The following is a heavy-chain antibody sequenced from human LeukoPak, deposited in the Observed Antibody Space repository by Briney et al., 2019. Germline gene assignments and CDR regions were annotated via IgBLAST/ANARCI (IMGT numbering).Heavy chain of an antibody. V-gene: IGHV3-33*01. J-gene: IGHJ6*02. D-gene: IGHD4-17*01. CDR3: ARDINGDYVPYGMDV. CDR1: GFTFSSYG. Sequence: PGRSLRLSCAASGFTFSSYGMHWVRQAPGKGLEWVAVIWCDGSNKYYADSVKGRFTISRDNSKNTLYLQMNSLRAEDTAVYYCARDINGDYVPYGMDVWGQGTTVTVSS. CDR2: IWCDGSNK.